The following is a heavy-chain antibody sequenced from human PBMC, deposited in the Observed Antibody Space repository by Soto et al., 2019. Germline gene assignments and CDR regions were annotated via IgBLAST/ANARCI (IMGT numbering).Heavy chain of an antibody. CDR2: IKSKTDAGTT. J-gene: IGHJ6*03. D-gene: IGHD2-2*01. CDR1: GFTFSNAW. V-gene: IGHV3-15*01. Sequence: EVQLVESGGGLVKPGGSLRLACAAAGFTFSNAWMSWVRQAPGKGLEWVGRIKSKTDAGTTDYTAPVKGRVTISRHDSNNTLYLQMNSLKTEDTAVYYCTTDHTEYHLLYYMDVWGKGTTVTVSS. CDR3: TTDHTEYHLLYYMDV.